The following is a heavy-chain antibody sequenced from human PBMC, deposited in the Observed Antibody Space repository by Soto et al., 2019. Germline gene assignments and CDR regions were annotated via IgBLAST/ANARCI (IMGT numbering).Heavy chain of an antibody. CDR3: AREGYYYWYFDL. V-gene: IGHV3-33*01. D-gene: IGHD1-26*01. CDR1: GFTFSSYG. J-gene: IGHJ2*01. CDR2: IWYDGSNK. Sequence: QVQLVESGGGVVQPGRSLRLSCAASGFTFSSYGMHWVRQAPGKGLEWVAVIWYDGSNKYYADSVKGRFTISRDNSKNTRYLQMNSLRAEDTAVYYCAREGYYYWYFDLWGRGTLVTVSS.